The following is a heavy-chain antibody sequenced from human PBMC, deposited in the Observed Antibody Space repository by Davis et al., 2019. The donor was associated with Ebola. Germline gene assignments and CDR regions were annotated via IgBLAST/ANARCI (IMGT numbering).Heavy chain of an antibody. Sequence: PGGSLRLSCAASGFTFSNYGMHWVRQDPGKGLEWVAYIRYDGSNKYYADSVEGRFTISSDNSRNTLYLQMNSLRVEYTAVYYCARYVGSSGIGYFDAWGQGTLVTVSS. CDR1: GFTFSNYG. D-gene: IGHD3-22*01. CDR2: IRYDGSNK. CDR3: ARYVGSSGIGYFDA. V-gene: IGHV3-30*02. J-gene: IGHJ4*02.